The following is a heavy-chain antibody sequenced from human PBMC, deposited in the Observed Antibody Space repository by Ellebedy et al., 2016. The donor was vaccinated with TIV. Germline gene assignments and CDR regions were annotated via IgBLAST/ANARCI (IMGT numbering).Heavy chain of an antibody. Sequence: SETLSLTCTVSGGSINSYYWSWIRQPPGKGLEWIGEVNHSGSTNYNPSLKSRVTISVDTSKNQFSLKLSSVTAADTAVYFCARGIYGSGSVDYWGQGTLVTVSS. V-gene: IGHV4-34*01. CDR1: GGSINSYY. J-gene: IGHJ4*02. CDR2: VNHSGST. D-gene: IGHD3-10*01. CDR3: ARGIYGSGSVDY.